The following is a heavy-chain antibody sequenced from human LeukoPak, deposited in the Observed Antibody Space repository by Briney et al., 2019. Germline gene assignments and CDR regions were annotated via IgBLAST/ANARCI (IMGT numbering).Heavy chain of an antibody. Sequence: SETLSLTFSVSGGSISSYYWGWIRQPAGEGLEWIGRIYTSGSTNYNPSLKSRVTMSVDTSKNQLSLKLSSVAAADTAVYYCGRSPIAAAGPEGAFDIWGQGTMVTVSS. J-gene: IGHJ3*02. CDR3: GRSPIAAAGPEGAFDI. CDR2: IYTSGST. CDR1: GGSISSYY. D-gene: IGHD6-13*01. V-gene: IGHV4-4*07.